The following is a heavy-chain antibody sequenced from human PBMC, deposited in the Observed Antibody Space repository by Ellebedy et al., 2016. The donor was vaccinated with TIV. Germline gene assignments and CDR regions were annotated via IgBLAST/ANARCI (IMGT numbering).Heavy chain of an antibody. CDR2: IKQDGSEK. J-gene: IGHJ3*01. CDR3: ARDPVGVGPAFDV. Sequence: GESLKISCAASGFTFSSYWMSWVRQTSGKGLEWVANIKQDGSEKYYVDSVKGRFTISRDNAKNSLHLQMNRLRAEDTAVYYCARDPVGVGPAFDVWGQGTMVTVSS. CDR1: GFTFSSYW. D-gene: IGHD4-23*01. V-gene: IGHV3-7*01.